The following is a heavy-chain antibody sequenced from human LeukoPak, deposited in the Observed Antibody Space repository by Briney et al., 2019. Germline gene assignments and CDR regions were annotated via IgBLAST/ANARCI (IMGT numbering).Heavy chain of an antibody. CDR1: GGSFSGYY. J-gene: IGHJ5*02. CDR3: ARALGGGYYTYNWFDP. CDR2: INHSGST. V-gene: IGHV4-34*01. D-gene: IGHD3-3*01. Sequence: SETLSLTCAVYGGSFSGYYWSWIRQPPGKGLEWIGEINHSGSTNYNPSLKSRVTISVDTSKNQFSLKLSSVTAADTAVYYCARALGGGYYTYNWFDPWGQGTLVTVSS.